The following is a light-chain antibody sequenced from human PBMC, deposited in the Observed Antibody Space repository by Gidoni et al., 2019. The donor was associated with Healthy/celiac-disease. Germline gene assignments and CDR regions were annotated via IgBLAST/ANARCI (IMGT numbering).Light chain of an antibody. Sequence: EIVLTQSPGTLSLSPGERATLSCRSSQSVSISYLAWYQQKPGQAPRRLIYGASSRATGIPDRFSGSGSGTDFTLTISRLEPEDFAVYYCQQYGSSPVTFGQGTKLEIK. CDR1: QSVSISY. J-gene: IGKJ2*01. CDR3: QQYGSSPVT. V-gene: IGKV3-20*01. CDR2: GAS.